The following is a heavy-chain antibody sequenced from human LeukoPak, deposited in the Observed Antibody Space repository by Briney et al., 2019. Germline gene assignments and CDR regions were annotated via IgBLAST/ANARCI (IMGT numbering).Heavy chain of an antibody. CDR1: GFTSSSYE. CDR3: ARGTMIVVVTPSGIDY. D-gene: IGHD3-22*01. Sequence: PGGSLRLSCAASGFTSSSYEMNWVRQAPGKGLKWVSYISSSGSTIYYADSVKGRFTISRDNAKNSLYLQMNSLRAEDTAVYYCARGTMIVVVTPSGIDYWGQGTLVTVSS. V-gene: IGHV3-48*03. J-gene: IGHJ4*02. CDR2: ISSSGSTI.